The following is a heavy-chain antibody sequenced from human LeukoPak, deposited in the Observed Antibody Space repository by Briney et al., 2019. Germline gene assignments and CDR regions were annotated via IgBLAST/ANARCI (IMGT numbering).Heavy chain of an antibody. D-gene: IGHD2-2*01. CDR2: ISGSGGST. V-gene: IGHV3-23*01. Sequence: GGSLRLSCAASGFTVSCNYMTWVRQAPGKGLEWVSAISGSGGSTYYADSVKGRFTISRDNSKNTLYLQMNSLRAEDTAVYYCAKDLGYCSSTSCYWSFDYWGQGTLVTVSS. J-gene: IGHJ4*02. CDR1: GFTVSCNY. CDR3: AKDLGYCSSTSCYWSFDY.